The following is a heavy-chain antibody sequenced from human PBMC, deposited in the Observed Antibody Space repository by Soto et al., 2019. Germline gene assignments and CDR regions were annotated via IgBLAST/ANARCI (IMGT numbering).Heavy chain of an antibody. D-gene: IGHD6-6*01. CDR1: GGTFSSYA. V-gene: IGHV1-69*06. CDR3: ARDREYSSSNWFDP. CDR2: IIPIFGTA. Sequence: QVQLVQSGAEVKKPGSSVKFSCKASGGTFSSYAISWVRQAPGQGLEWMGGIIPIFGTANYAQKFRGRVTITADKSTSTAYMELSIMRSEDTAVYYCARDREYSSSNWFDPWGQGTLVTVSS. J-gene: IGHJ5*02.